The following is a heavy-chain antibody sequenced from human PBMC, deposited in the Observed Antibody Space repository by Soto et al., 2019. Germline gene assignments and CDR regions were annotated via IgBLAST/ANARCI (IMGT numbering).Heavy chain of an antibody. CDR2: VSDSGSNT. CDR3: ARYYYDSSGYDGMDV. D-gene: IGHD3-22*01. V-gene: IGHV3-48*02. Sequence: EVQLVESGGGLVQPGRSLRLSCAAFGFKISSSSMNWVRQAPGRGLEWVAYVSDSGSNTLYADSVKGRFTVSRNTAKNSLYLQMSGLRDEDRAVYYCARYYYDSSGYDGMDVWGQGTTFTVSS. CDR1: GFKISSSS. J-gene: IGHJ6*02.